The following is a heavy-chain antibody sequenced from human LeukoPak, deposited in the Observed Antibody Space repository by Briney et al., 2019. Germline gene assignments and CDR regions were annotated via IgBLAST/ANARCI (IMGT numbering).Heavy chain of an antibody. V-gene: IGHV5-51*01. J-gene: IGHJ5*02. D-gene: IGHD2-8*01. CDR3: ARQKGYCTNGVCYDWFDP. CDR2: LYPGDSDT. Sequence: GESLKISFKGSGYRFTSYWIGWGRQMPGKGLEWMGILYPGDSDTRYSPSFQGQVTISADKSISTAYLQWSSLKASDTAMYYCARQKGYCTNGVCYDWFDPWGQGTLVTVSS. CDR1: GYRFTSYW.